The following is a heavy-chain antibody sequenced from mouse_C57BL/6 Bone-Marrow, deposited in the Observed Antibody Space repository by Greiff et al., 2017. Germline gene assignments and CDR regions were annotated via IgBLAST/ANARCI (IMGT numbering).Heavy chain of an antibody. CDR1: GFNIKDDY. J-gene: IGHJ2*01. CDR3: TTPATCYFDY. Sequence: VQLKQSGAELVRPGASVTLSCTASGFNIKDDYMHWVKQRPEQGLEWIGWIDPENGDTEYASKFQGKATITADTSSNTAYLQLSSLTSEDTAVYYGTTPATCYFDYWGQGTTLTVSS. CDR2: IDPENGDT. V-gene: IGHV14-4*01. D-gene: IGHD1-1*01.